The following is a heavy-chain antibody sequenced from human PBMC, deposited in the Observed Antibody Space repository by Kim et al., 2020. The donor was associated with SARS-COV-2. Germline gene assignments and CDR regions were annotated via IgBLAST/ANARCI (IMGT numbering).Heavy chain of an antibody. J-gene: IGHJ3*02. D-gene: IGHD3-9*01. CDR3: ARARGSYYDILTAFDI. Sequence: SLKSRVTISVDTSKNQFSLKLSSVTAADTAVYYCARARGSYYDILTAFDIWGQGTMVTVSS. V-gene: IGHV4-59*01.